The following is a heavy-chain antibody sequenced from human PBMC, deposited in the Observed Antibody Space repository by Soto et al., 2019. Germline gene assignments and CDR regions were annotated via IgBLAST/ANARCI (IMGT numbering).Heavy chain of an antibody. CDR1: GYTFTSYY. J-gene: IGHJ4*02. Sequence: QVQLVQSGAEVKKPGASVKVSCKASGYTFTSYYMHWVRQAPGQGLEWMGIINPSGGSTSYAQKVLGGVRMTRDTATSTAYMELSSLRSEDTAVYYCAREEESGSYHFDYWGQGTLVTVSS. CDR2: INPSGGST. D-gene: IGHD1-26*01. V-gene: IGHV1-46*03. CDR3: AREEESGSYHFDY.